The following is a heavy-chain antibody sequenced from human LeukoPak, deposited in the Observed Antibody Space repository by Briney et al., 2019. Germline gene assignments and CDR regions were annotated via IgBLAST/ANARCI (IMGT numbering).Heavy chain of an antibody. V-gene: IGHV1-24*01. J-gene: IGHJ6*02. CDR2: FDPEGGET. CDR3: ATDRQAGYYYYYGMDV. CDR1: GYTLTELS. Sequence: ASVKVSCKVSGYTLTELSMHWVRQAPGKGLEWMGGFDPEGGETIYAQKFQGRVTMTEDTSTDTAYMELSSLRSEDTAVYYCATDRQAGYYYYYGMDVWGQGTTVTVSS. D-gene: IGHD3-10*01.